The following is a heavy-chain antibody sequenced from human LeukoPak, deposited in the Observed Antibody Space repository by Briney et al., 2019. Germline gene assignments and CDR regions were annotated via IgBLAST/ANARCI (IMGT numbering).Heavy chain of an antibody. V-gene: IGHV4-30-4*01. CDR1: GASVRSGDYY. CDR3: ARDCSGGSCYGAFDI. J-gene: IGHJ3*02. Sequence: SQTLSLTCTVSGASVRSGDYYWSWIRQPPGKGLEWIGYIYDSGSTYYNPSLKSRITISVDTSENRFSLKLSSVTATDTAVYYCARDCSGGSCYGAFDIWGQGTMVTVSS. D-gene: IGHD2-15*01. CDR2: IYDSGST.